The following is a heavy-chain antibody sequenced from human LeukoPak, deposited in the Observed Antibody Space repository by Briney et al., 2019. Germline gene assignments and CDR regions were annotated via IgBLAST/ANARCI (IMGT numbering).Heavy chain of an antibody. V-gene: IGHV4-39*07. J-gene: IGHJ4*02. CDR3: ARVGVGSMVRGAYDY. CDR2: IYYSGST. Sequence: PSETLSLTCTVSGGSISSSSYYWGWIRQPPGKGLEWIGSIYYSGSTYYNPSFKSRVTISVDTSKNQFSLKLSSVTAADTAVYYCARVGVGSMVRGAYDYWGQGTLVTVSS. D-gene: IGHD3-10*01. CDR1: GGSISSSSYY.